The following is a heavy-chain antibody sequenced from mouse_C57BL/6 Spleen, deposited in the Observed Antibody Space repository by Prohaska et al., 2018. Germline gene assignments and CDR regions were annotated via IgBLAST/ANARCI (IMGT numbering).Heavy chain of an antibody. D-gene: IGHD1-1*02. CDR1: GYSFTSYY. Sequence: QVQLQQSGPELVKPGASVKISCKASGYSFTSYYIHWVKQRPGQGLEWIGWIYPGSGNTKYNEKFKGKATLTADTSSSTAYMQLSSLTSEDSAVYYCARKVASYAMDYWGQGTSVTVSS. V-gene: IGHV1-66*01. J-gene: IGHJ4*01. CDR3: ARKVASYAMDY. CDR2: IYPGSGNT.